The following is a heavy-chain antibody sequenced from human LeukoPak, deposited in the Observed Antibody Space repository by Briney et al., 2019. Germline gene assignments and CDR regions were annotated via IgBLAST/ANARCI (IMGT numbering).Heavy chain of an antibody. CDR3: ARLVVGAYKYYFDY. J-gene: IGHJ4*02. Sequence: SETLSLTCTVSGGSISSSSYYWGWLRQPRGKGLEWIGSIYYSGTNLYNPSLKTRVTISVDTSKNQFSLKLSSVTAADTAVYYCARLVVGAYKYYFDYWGQGTLVTVSS. CDR1: GGSISSSSYY. CDR2: IYYSGTN. V-gene: IGHV4-39*01. D-gene: IGHD1-26*01.